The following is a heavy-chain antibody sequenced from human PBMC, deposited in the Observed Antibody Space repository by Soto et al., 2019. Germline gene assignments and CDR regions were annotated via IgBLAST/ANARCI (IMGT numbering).Heavy chain of an antibody. CDR3: ARDLGGTDY. V-gene: IGHV3-74*03. D-gene: IGHD3-16*01. CDR2: LSSDGFGA. J-gene: IGHJ4*02. CDR1: GFSLSPYW. Sequence: GGYVRLSCAASGFSLSPYWMHWVRQVPGRGLEWVARLSSDGFGAAYADSVKGRFFISRDIARNTLSLQMNSLRADDTAVYYCARDLGGTDYSGRGTLVTGSS.